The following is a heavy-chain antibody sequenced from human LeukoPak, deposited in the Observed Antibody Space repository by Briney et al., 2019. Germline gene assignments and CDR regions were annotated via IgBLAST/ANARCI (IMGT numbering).Heavy chain of an antibody. CDR2: INSDGSTI. CDR3: AKDANDYSPNWFDP. CDR1: GFTFSTYW. Sequence: PGGSLRLSCAASGFTFSTYWMHWVRQVPGKGLVWVSRINSDGSTISYADSVKGRFTISRDNSKNTLYLQMNSLRAEDTAVYYCAKDANDYSPNWFDPWGQGTLVTVSS. D-gene: IGHD4-11*01. J-gene: IGHJ5*02. V-gene: IGHV3-74*01.